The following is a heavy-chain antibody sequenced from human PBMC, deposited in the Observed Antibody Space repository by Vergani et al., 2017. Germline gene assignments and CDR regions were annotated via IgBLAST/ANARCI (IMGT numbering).Heavy chain of an antibody. V-gene: IGHV3-23*04. D-gene: IGHD2-2*03. CDR2: ISDSDGNT. J-gene: IGHJ4*02. CDR1: GFTFGNYG. CDR3: AKEGGYCGSASCSRTIVY. Sequence: AQLVESGGGVVHPGRSLRLSCVASGFTFGNYGMHWVRQAPGKGLEWVSAISDSDGNTYYADSVKGRFTISRDNSKNMQYLQMNSLRVEDTAVYYCAKEGGYCGSASCSRTIVYWGQGTLVTVSS.